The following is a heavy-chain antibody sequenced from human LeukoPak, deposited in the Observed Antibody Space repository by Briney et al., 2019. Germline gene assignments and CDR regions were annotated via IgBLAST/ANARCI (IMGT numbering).Heavy chain of an antibody. Sequence: SETLSLTCTVSGGSISSGGYYWSWIRQPPGKGLEWIGYIYHSGSTYYNPSLKSRVTISVDRSKNQFSLKLSSVTAADTAVYYCARDHAWTTTPLDTAMGYDIWGQGTMVTVSS. CDR2: IYHSGST. CDR1: GGSISSGGYY. CDR3: ARDHAWTTTPLDTAMGYDI. D-gene: IGHD5-18*01. V-gene: IGHV4-30-2*01. J-gene: IGHJ3*02.